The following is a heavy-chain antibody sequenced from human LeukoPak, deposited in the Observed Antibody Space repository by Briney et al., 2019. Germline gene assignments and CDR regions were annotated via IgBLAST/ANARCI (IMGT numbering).Heavy chain of an antibody. J-gene: IGHJ5*02. CDR3: ARVGITMVRGALNWFDP. Sequence: PSETLSLTCTVSGGSISSSSYYWGWIRQPPGKGLEWIGSIYYSGSTYYNPSLKSRVTISVDTSKNQFSLKLSSVTAADTAVYYCARVGITMVRGALNWFDPWGQGTLVTVSS. V-gene: IGHV4-39*01. CDR1: GGSISSSSYY. CDR2: IYYSGST. D-gene: IGHD3-10*01.